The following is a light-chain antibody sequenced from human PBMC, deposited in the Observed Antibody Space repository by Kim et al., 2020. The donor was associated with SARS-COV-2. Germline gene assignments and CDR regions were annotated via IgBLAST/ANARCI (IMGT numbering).Light chain of an antibody. CDR2: YDS. CDR3: QVWDSSSDHRVV. V-gene: IGLV3-21*04. J-gene: IGLJ2*01. Sequence: PVKTARLSWEGNSLGSKRVHWYQEKSGQAPSLVISYDSDRPAGIPERFSGSNSGNTATLTISRVEAGDEADYYCQVWDSSSDHRVVFGGGTQLTVL. CDR1: SLGSKR.